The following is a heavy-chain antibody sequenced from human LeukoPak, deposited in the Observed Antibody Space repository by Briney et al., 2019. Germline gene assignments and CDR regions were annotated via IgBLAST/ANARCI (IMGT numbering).Heavy chain of an antibody. CDR2: IYYSGAT. CDR3: ASTGNWDDLGVDF. J-gene: IGHJ4*02. V-gene: IGHV4-59*12. CDR1: GGPMSSYY. D-gene: IGHD1-1*01. Sequence: PSETLSLTCTVSGGPMSSYYWTWIRQPPGKGLEWLAYIYYSGATYYNTLFRSRATVSVDMSENHFALKLTSVTAVDTAVYYCASTGNWDDLGVDFWGQGIPVTVSS.